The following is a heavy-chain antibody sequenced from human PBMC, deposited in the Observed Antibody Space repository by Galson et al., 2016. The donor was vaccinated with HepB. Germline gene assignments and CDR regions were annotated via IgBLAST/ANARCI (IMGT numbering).Heavy chain of an antibody. CDR2: IKQDGSEK. CDR3: AREGPRRISVAEMCFFDY. CDR1: GYPFEKCW. J-gene: IGHJ4*02. V-gene: IGHV3-7*01. D-gene: IGHD2-15*01. Sequence: SLRLSCAASGYPFEKCWLSWVRQAPGKGLEWVANIKQDGSEKYYGDSVKGRFTISRDNGRNSVYLQMNDLRVDDTAIYYCAREGPRRISVAEMCFFDYWGRGSLVTVSS.